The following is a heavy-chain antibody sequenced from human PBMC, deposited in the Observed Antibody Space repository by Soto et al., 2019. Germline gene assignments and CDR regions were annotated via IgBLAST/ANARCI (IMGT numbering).Heavy chain of an antibody. CDR2: ISGSGGAT. V-gene: IGHV3-23*01. D-gene: IGHD6-13*01. CDR1: GFIPSSYA. J-gene: IGHJ4*02. Sequence: GGSLRLSCVVSGFIPSSYAMSWVRQAPGKGLEWVSGISGSGGATSYADSVKGRFTISRDNSKNTLYLQMNSLSAEDTAIYYCAKDAIMVSSSFNHFDFRRQGALVTVAS. CDR3: AKDAIMVSSSFNHFDF.